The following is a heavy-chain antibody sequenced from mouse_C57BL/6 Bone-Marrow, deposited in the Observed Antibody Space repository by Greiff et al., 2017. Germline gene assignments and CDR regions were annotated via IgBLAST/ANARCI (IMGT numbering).Heavy chain of an antibody. CDR2: IWSGGST. J-gene: IGHJ3*01. D-gene: IGHD2-1*01. V-gene: IGHV2-2*01. Sequence: VQLQQSGPGLVQPSQSLSITCTVSGFSLTSYGVHWVRQSPGKGLEWLGVIWSGGSTDYNAAFISRLSISKDNSKCQVFFKMNSLQADDTAIYYCASYGNYAWFAYWGQGTRVTVSA. CDR3: ASYGNYAWFAY. CDR1: GFSLTSYG.